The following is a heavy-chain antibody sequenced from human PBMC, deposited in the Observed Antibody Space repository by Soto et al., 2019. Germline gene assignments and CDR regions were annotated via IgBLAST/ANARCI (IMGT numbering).Heavy chain of an antibody. V-gene: IGHV3-48*02. Sequence: EVQLVESGGGLVQPGGSLRLSCAASGFTFSSYSMTWVRQAPGKGLEWISYISSSSSTIYYTDSVKGRFTVSRDNANNSLYLQMNSLRDEDTAVYYCARSRADGRYAFDYWGQGTLVTVSS. CDR1: GFTFSSYS. D-gene: IGHD3-9*01. CDR2: ISSSSSTI. CDR3: ARSRADGRYAFDY. J-gene: IGHJ4*02.